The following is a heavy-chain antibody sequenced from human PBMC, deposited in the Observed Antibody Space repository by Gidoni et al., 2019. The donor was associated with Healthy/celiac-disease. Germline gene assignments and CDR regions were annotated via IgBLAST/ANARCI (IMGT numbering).Heavy chain of an antibody. D-gene: IGHD3-22*01. CDR2: ISSSSSYI. J-gene: IGHJ4*02. CDR3: ARGGSYDSSGYYRA. Sequence: EVQLVESGGGLVKPGGSLRLSGAASGFTFSSYSMNWVRQAPGKGLEWVSSISSSSSYIYYADSVKGRFTISRDNAKNSLYLQMNSLRAEDTAVYYCARGGSYDSSGYYRAWGQGTLVTVSS. V-gene: IGHV3-21*01. CDR1: GFTFSSYS.